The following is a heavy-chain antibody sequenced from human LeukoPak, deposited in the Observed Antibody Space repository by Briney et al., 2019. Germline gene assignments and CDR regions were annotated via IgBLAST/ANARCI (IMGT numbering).Heavy chain of an antibody. CDR2: LVYSGST. V-gene: IGHV4-59*01. J-gene: IGHJ4*02. CDR1: VGSISSYY. D-gene: IGHD3-10*01. CDR3: ATVAVIRGVTYFDY. Sequence: SETLSLTCTVSVGSISSYYWRWMRQPPGKGLEGIADLVYSGSTDYNPTLERRVTISVDTSKNPFSLKLRSVTAADTAVYYCATVAVIRGVTYFDYWGQGTLVTVSS.